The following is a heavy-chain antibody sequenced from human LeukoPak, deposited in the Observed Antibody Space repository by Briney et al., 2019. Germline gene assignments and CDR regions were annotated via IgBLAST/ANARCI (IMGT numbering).Heavy chain of an antibody. CDR2: ISSSSSYI. Sequence: GGYLRLSCAASGFTFSSYSMNWVRQAPGKGLEWVSSISSSSSYIYYADSVKGRFTTSRDNAKNSLYLQMNSLRAEDTAVYYCARDIWFGIDAFDIWGQGTMVTVSS. CDR1: GFTFSSYS. J-gene: IGHJ3*02. CDR3: ARDIWFGIDAFDI. V-gene: IGHV3-21*01. D-gene: IGHD3-10*01.